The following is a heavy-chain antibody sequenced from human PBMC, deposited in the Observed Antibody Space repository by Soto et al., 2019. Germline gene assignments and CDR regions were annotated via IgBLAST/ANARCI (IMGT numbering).Heavy chain of an antibody. CDR1: GYTFTSYA. V-gene: IGHV1-3*01. D-gene: IGHD3-3*01. CDR3: AREGYDFWSGYYGWFDP. Sequence: ASVKVSCKASGYTFTSYAMHWVRQAPGQRLEWMGWINAGNGNTKYSQKFQGRVTITRDTSASTAYMELSSLRSEDTAVYYCAREGYDFWSGYYGWFDPWGQGTLVTVSS. CDR2: INAGNGNT. J-gene: IGHJ5*02.